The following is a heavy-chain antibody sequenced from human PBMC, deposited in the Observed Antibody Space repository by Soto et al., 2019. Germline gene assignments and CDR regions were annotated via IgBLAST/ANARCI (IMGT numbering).Heavy chain of an antibody. CDR2: ISGSGGSK. CDR3: AKDRVTVVGYDAFDI. V-gene: IGHV3-23*01. J-gene: IGHJ3*02. D-gene: IGHD6-19*01. Sequence: GGSLRLSCAGSGFTLSSYAMSWVRQAPGQGLEWVSGISGSGGSKYYADSVKGRFTTSRDNSKNTLYLQMNSLRAEDTAVYYCAKDRVTVVGYDAFDIWGQGTMVTVSS. CDR1: GFTLSSYA.